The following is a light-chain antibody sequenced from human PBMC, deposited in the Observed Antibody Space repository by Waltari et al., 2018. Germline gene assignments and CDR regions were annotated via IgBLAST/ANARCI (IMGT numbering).Light chain of an antibody. Sequence: IMLTQSPGTLSLSPGERATLSCSASQSISRYLAWYQQKPAQAPRLLIYGASTRATGIPDRFSGSGSGTDFSLTISGLEPEDSAVYYCQHHFRLPATFGQGTKVEIK. V-gene: IGKV3-20*01. CDR3: QHHFRLPAT. CDR1: QSISRY. CDR2: GAS. J-gene: IGKJ1*01.